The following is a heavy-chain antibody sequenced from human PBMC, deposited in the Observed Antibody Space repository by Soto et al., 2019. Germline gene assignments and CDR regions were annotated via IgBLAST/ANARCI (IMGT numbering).Heavy chain of an antibody. CDR2: IYYSGST. J-gene: IGHJ4*02. V-gene: IGHV4-61*01. CDR3: ARAQSPGSSGWYEMGVDY. D-gene: IGHD6-19*01. CDR1: GGSVSSGSYY. Sequence: SETLSLTCTVSGGSVSSGSYYWSWIRQPPGKGLEWIGYIYYSGSTNYNPSLKSRVTISVDTSKNQFSLKLSSVTAADTAVYYCARAQSPGSSGWYEMGVDYWGQGTLVTVSS.